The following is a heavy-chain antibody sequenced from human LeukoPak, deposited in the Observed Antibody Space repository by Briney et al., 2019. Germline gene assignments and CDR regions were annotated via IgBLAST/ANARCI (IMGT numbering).Heavy chain of an antibody. CDR3: ARAGAVLLWFGELLETPHFDY. V-gene: IGHV3-74*01. J-gene: IGHJ4*02. CDR2: INSDGSST. Sequence: GSLRPSCAASGFTFSSYWMHWVRQAPGKGLVWVSRINSDGSSTSYADSAKGRFTISRDNAKNTLYLQMNSLRAEDTAVYYCARAGAVLLWFGELLETPHFDYWGQGTLVTVSS. CDR1: GFTFSSYW. D-gene: IGHD3-10*01.